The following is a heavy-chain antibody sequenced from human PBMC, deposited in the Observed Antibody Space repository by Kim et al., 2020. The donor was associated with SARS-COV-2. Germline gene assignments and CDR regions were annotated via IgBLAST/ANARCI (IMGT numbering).Heavy chain of an antibody. CDR3: ARVTSYYDSSGYLGGFDP. CDR2: IYPGDSDT. CDR1: GYSFTSYW. D-gene: IGHD3-22*01. V-gene: IGHV5-51*01. Sequence: GESLKISCKGSGYSFTSYWIGWVRQMPGKGLEWMGIIYPGDSDTRYSPSFQGQVTISADKSISTAYLQWSSLKASDTAMYYCARVTSYYDSSGYLGGFDPWGQGTLVTVSS. J-gene: IGHJ5*02.